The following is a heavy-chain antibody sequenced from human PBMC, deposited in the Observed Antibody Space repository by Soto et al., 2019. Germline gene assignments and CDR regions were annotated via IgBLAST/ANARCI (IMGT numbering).Heavy chain of an antibody. CDR3: ARVGYYNDRGAFDI. D-gene: IGHD3-9*01. CDR1: GFTFSSYE. CDR2: ISSSGSTT. Sequence: LRLSCAASGFTFSSYEMNWVRLAPGKGLEWVSYISSSGSTTYYVDTVKGRFTISRDNAKNSLYLQMNSLRAEDTAVYYCARVGYYNDRGAFDIWGQGTMVTVSS. V-gene: IGHV3-48*03. J-gene: IGHJ3*02.